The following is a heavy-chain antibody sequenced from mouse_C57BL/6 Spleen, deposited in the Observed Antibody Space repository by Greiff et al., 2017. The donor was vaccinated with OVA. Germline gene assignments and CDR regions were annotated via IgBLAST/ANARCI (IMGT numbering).Heavy chain of an antibody. Sequence: VKLMESGPGLVAPSQSLSITCTVSGFSLTSYGVHWVRQPPGKGLEWLVVIWSDGSTTYNSALKSRLSISKDNSKSQVFLKMNRLQTDDTAMYYCARQGYYDYYFDYWGQGTTLTVSS. CDR2: IWSDGST. CDR1: GFSLTSYG. D-gene: IGHD2-4*01. V-gene: IGHV2-6-1*01. CDR3: ARQGYYDYYFDY. J-gene: IGHJ2*01.